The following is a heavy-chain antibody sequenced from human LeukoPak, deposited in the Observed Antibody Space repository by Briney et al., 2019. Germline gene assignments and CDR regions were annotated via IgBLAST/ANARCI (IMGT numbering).Heavy chain of an antibody. CDR2: INPSGGST. J-gene: IGHJ4*02. V-gene: IGHV1-46*01. CDR1: GYTFTSYY. D-gene: IGHD6-19*01. CDR3: ARFGASGWLDY. Sequence: ASVKVSCKASGYTFTSYYIHWVRQAPGQGLEWMGIINPSGGSTTYAQKFQGRVTMTRDTSTSTVYMELSSLRSEDTAVYYCARFGASGWLDYWGQGTLVTVSS.